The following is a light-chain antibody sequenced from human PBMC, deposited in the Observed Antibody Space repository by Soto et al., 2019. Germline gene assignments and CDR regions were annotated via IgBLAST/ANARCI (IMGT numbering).Light chain of an antibody. Sequence: VVSQSPGRLSLSPGERATLSCRASQSVPSTYLAWYQQKSGQPPRLLISGTSNRATGIPDRFSGSGSGRDFTLTISRLEPEDFAVYFCQQFGNSPWTFGQGTKVDIK. CDR1: QSVPSTY. CDR3: QQFGNSPWT. CDR2: GTS. V-gene: IGKV3-20*01. J-gene: IGKJ1*01.